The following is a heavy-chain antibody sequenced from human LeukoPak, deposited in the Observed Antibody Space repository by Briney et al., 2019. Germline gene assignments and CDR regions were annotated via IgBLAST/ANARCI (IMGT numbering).Heavy chain of an antibody. CDR2: INPNSGGT. J-gene: IGHJ4*02. Sequence: GASVKVSCKASGYTFTGYYMHWVRQAPGQGLEWMGRINPNSGGTNYAKKFQGRVTMTRDTSISTAYMELSRLRSDDTAVYYCARNTYYYGSGSYYNLYYFDYWGQGTLVTVSS. V-gene: IGHV1-2*06. CDR1: GYTFTGYY. CDR3: ARNTYYYGSGSYYNLYYFDY. D-gene: IGHD3-10*01.